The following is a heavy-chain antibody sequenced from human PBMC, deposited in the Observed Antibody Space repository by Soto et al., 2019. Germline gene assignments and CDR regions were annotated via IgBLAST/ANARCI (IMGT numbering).Heavy chain of an antibody. Sequence: GASVKVSCKASGYTFTGYYMHWVRQAPGQGLEWMGWINPNSGGTNYAQKFQGRVTMTRDTSISTAYMELSRLRSDDTAVYYCARTLREGGHWGTKSSGYYPPGSLRYYYYGMDVWGQGTTVTVSS. CDR1: GYTFTGYY. J-gene: IGHJ6*02. D-gene: IGHD3-22*01. CDR3: ARTLREGGHWGTKSSGYYPPGSLRYYYYGMDV. V-gene: IGHV1-2*02. CDR2: INPNSGGT.